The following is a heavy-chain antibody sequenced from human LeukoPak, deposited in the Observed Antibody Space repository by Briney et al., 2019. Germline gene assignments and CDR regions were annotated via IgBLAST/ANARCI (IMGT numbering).Heavy chain of an antibody. J-gene: IGHJ6*03. Sequence: SETLSLTCAVYGGSFSGYYWSWIRQPPGKGLEWIGEINHSGSTNYNPSLKSRVTISVDTSKNQFSLKLSSVTAADTAVYYCARSSEGRRLAPHYYMDVWGKGTTVTVSS. CDR3: ARSSEGRRLAPHYYMDV. D-gene: IGHD6-25*01. CDR2: INHSGST. V-gene: IGHV4-34*01. CDR1: GGSFSGYY.